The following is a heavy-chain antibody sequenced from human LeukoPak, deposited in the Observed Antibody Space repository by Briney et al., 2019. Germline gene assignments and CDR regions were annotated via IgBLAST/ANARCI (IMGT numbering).Heavy chain of an antibody. J-gene: IGHJ5*02. Sequence: SETLSLTCTVSGGSISSYYWSWIRQPPGKGLEWIGEINHSGSTNYNPSLKSRVTISVDTSKNQFSLKLSSVTAADTAVYYCARRLPARWFDPWGQGTLVTVSS. CDR3: ARRLPARWFDP. CDR1: GGSISSYY. V-gene: IGHV4-34*01. D-gene: IGHD2-2*01. CDR2: INHSGST.